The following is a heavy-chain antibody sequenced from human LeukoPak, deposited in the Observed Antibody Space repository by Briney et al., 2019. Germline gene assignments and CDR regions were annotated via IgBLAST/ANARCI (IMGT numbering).Heavy chain of an antibody. D-gene: IGHD3-10*01. Sequence: PGGSLRLSCAASGFTFSSYGMHWVRQAPGKGLEWVAFIRYDGSNKYYADSVKGRFTISRDNSKNTLYLQMNSLRAEGTAVYYCAKDTRGTMVRGVSGGFDYWGQGTLVTVSS. V-gene: IGHV3-30*02. J-gene: IGHJ4*02. CDR3: AKDTRGTMVRGVSGGFDY. CDR1: GFTFSSYG. CDR2: IRYDGSNK.